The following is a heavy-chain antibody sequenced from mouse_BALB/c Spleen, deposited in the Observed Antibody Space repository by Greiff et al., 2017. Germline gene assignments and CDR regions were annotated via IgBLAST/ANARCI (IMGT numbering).Heavy chain of an antibody. V-gene: IGHV1-4*01. Sequence: LQESGAELARPGASVKMSCKASGYTFTSYTMHWVKQRPGQGLEWIGYINPSSGYTNYNQKFKDKATLTADKSSSTAYMQLSSLTSEDSAVYYCARSPPYYGNTGAMDYWGQGTSVTVSS. J-gene: IGHJ4*01. CDR2: INPSSGYT. CDR3: ARSPPYYGNTGAMDY. D-gene: IGHD2-10*01. CDR1: GYTFTSYT.